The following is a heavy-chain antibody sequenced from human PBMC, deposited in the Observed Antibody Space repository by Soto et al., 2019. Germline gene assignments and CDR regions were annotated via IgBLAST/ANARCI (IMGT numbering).Heavy chain of an antibody. CDR3: AARYGSGYRAFDY. CDR2: MNPILNKP. J-gene: IGHJ4*02. Sequence: APVKVSSKASGYAFTSYCLSWLRQAPGQGLEWMGWMNPILNKPNYTQKFRDRVTMTADKSISTAYMELRSLRSEDMAMYYCAARYGSGYRAFDYWGQGALVTVSS. V-gene: IGHV1-18*03. D-gene: IGHD3-10*01. CDR1: GYAFTSYC.